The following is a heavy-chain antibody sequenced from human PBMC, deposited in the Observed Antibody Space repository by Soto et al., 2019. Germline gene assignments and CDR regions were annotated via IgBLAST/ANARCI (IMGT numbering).Heavy chain of an antibody. D-gene: IGHD3-10*01. CDR1: GFTFSLYS. CDR3: ARAVTWGLDV. Sequence: EVQLVESGGGLVQPGGSLRLSCAASGFTFSLYSMSWVRQAPGKGLEWVSYISRSSTGIHYVDSVKGRCTISRDDATHSMHLQMNSLRDGDTAVYYCARAVTWGLDVWGQGTTVSISS. J-gene: IGHJ6*02. V-gene: IGHV3-48*02. CDR2: ISRSSTGI.